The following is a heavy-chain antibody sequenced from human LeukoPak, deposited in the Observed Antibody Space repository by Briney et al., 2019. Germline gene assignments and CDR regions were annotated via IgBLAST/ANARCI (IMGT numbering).Heavy chain of an antibody. CDR1: GATFTFYA. V-gene: IGHV1-69*06. CDR2: IITIFGTT. CDR3: AREGYGMDV. J-gene: IGHJ6*04. Sequence: VKLCCKGSGATFTFYAYSRVWQAPAPGLERMGGIITIFGTTNKAQKFQGRVTITADKSTSTAYMELSSLRSEDTGVYYCAREGYGMDVWGKGTPVTVSS.